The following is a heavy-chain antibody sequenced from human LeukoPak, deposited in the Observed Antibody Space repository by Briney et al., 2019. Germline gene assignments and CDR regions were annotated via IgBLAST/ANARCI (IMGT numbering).Heavy chain of an antibody. D-gene: IGHD2-8*01. CDR1: GFTFSSYW. CDR3: AREVRSIVLMVCATFYYYYMDV. CDR2: IKQDGSEK. Sequence: GGSLRLSCAASGFTFSSYWMSWVRQAPGKGLEWLADIKQDGSEKYYVDSVKGRFTISRDNAKNSLYLQMNSLRAEDTAVYYCAREVRSIVLMVCATFYYYYMDVWGKGTTVTVSS. J-gene: IGHJ6*03. V-gene: IGHV3-7*01.